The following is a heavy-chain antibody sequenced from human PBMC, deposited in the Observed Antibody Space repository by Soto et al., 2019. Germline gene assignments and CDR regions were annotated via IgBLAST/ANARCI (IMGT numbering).Heavy chain of an antibody. V-gene: IGHV1-8*01. Sequence: GASVKVSCKASGYTFTIYDIYWVRQATGQGLEWMGWMNPNTGNSGYAQKFQGRVTMNSDTSISTANMELSSLRSEDTAVYYCARRAETNGWNGFGADKYYFDFWGQGTLVTVSS. CDR1: GYTFTIYD. CDR3: ARRAETNGWNGFGADKYYFDF. D-gene: IGHD1-1*01. CDR2: MNPNTGNS. J-gene: IGHJ4*02.